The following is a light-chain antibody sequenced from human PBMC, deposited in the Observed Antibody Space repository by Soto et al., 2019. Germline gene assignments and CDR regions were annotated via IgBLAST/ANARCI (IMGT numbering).Light chain of an antibody. CDR1: SGHSSYA. V-gene: IGLV4-69*01. CDR2: LNSDGRH. CDR3: QTWGTGNWV. J-gene: IGLJ3*02. Sequence: QSVLTQSPSASASLGASVNLTCTLTSGHSSYAIAWHQQQPEKGPRYLMKLNSDGRHTKGDGIPDRFSGSSSGAERYLTISSLQSEDEADYYCQTWGTGNWVFGGGTKLTVL.